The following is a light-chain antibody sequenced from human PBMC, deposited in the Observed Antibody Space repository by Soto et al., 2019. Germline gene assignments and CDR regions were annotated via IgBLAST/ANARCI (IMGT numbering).Light chain of an antibody. J-gene: IGLJ1*01. CDR3: TSYAGMSNFCV. Sequence: QSALTQPPSASGSPGQSVTISCTGTSGDVGGYNYVSWYQQHPGKAPKLIIYDVSERPSGVPDRFSGSKSGNTASLTVSGLQAEDEADYYYTSYAGMSNFCVFGTGTKLTVL. V-gene: IGLV2-8*01. CDR2: DVS. CDR1: SGDVGGYNY.